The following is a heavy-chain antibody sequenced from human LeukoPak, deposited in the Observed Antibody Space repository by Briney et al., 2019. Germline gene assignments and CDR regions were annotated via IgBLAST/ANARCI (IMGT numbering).Heavy chain of an antibody. CDR3: ARGIWEMATIPYWYFDI. Sequence: SETLSLTCSVSGGFISTYFWTWIRQPPGKGLQWIGNIHYSGNTKYNPSLKSRVTLSLDTSKNQFSLKLSSVTAADTALYYCARGIWEMATIPYWYFDIWGRGTLVTVSS. D-gene: IGHD5-24*01. CDR2: IHYSGNT. J-gene: IGHJ2*01. V-gene: IGHV4-59*12. CDR1: GGFISTYF.